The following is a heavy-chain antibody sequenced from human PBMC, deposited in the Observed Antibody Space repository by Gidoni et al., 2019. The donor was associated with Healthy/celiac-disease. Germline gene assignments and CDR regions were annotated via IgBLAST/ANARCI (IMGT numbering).Heavy chain of an antibody. CDR2: ISMSSSYI. V-gene: IGHV3-21*01. D-gene: IGHD6-19*01. Sequence: EVQLVESGGGLVKPGGSLRLSCAASGFTFSSYSMNWVRQAPGKGREWVSSISMSSSYIYYAASVKGRFTISRDNAKNSLYLQMNSLRAEDTAVYYCARVQKPSSGWYLNYWGQGTLVTVSS. J-gene: IGHJ4*02. CDR1: GFTFSSYS. CDR3: ARVQKPSSGWYLNY.